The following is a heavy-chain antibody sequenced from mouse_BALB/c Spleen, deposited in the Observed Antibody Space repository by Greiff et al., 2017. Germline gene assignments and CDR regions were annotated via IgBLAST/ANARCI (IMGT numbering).Heavy chain of an antibody. CDR3: ARDGNYVHWYFDV. J-gene: IGHJ1*01. CDR2: INPSNGRT. V-gene: IGHV1S81*02. Sequence: QVQLQQPGAELVKPGASVKLSCKASGYTFTSYWMHWVKQRPGQGLEWIGEINPSNGRTNYNEKFKSKATLTVDKSSSTAYMQLSSLTSEDSAVYYCARDGNYVHWYFDVWGAGTTVTVSS. D-gene: IGHD2-1*01. CDR1: GYTFTSYW.